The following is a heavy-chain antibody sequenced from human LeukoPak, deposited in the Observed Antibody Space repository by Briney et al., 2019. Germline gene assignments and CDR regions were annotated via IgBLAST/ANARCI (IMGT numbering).Heavy chain of an antibody. V-gene: IGHV4-4*07. Sequence: SETLSLTCTVSGASITTYYWSWIRQPAGKGLEWIGRIYTSGSTNYNPSLKSRVTMSVDTSKNQFSLKLSSVTAADTAVYFCARDYSNYYFDYWGQGTLVTVSS. D-gene: IGHD4-11*01. CDR1: GASITTYY. CDR2: IYTSGST. CDR3: ARDYSNYYFDY. J-gene: IGHJ4*02.